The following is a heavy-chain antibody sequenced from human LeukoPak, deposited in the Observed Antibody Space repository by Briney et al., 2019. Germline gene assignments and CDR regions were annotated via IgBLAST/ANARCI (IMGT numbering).Heavy chain of an antibody. J-gene: IGHJ4*02. V-gene: IGHV3-23*01. D-gene: IGHD2-15*01. Sequence: GGSLRLSCAASGFTFSTYAMTWVRQAPGKGLEWVSLISRGGDVTYYADSVKGRFTTSRDSSKNTLYLQMHSLRAEDTAVYYCAARPGEVAVPYDYWGQGTLVTVSS. CDR3: AARPGEVAVPYDY. CDR2: ISRGGDVT. CDR1: GFTFSTYA.